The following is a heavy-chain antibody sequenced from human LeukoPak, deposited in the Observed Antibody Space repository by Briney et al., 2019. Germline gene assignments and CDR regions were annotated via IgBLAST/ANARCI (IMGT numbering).Heavy chain of an antibody. CDR1: GGSFSGYY. J-gene: IGHJ4*02. V-gene: IGHV4-34*01. D-gene: IGHD3-16*02. Sequence: SETLSLTCAVYGGSFSGYYWSWIRQPPGKGLEWIGEINHSGSTNYNPSLKSRVTISVDTSKNQFSLKLSSVTAADTAVYYCARQKLYYDYVWGSYRRRGIDYWGQGTLVTVSS. CDR3: ARQKLYYDYVWGSYRRRGIDY. CDR2: INHSGST.